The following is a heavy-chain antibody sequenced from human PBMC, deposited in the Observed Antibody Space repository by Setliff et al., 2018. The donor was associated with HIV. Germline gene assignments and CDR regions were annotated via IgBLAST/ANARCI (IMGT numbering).Heavy chain of an antibody. D-gene: IGHD6-13*01. CDR3: AKGTKITTALYLAY. Sequence: GGSLRLSCAGSGFTVNSGAMNWVRQAPGKGLEWVSTISGSSSIKEYADFVKGRFSISRDNSKDTVFLQMDSLRAEDTAIYYCAKGTKITTALYLAYWGQGTLVTVSS. V-gene: IGHV3-23*01. CDR2: ISGSSSIK. CDR1: GFTVNSGA. J-gene: IGHJ1*01.